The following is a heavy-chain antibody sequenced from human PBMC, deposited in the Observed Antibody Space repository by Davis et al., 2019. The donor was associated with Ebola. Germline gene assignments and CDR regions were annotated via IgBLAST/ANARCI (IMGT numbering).Heavy chain of an antibody. J-gene: IGHJ3*02. CDR1: GGSISSYY. D-gene: IGHD6-19*01. CDR3: ARVAVAGPFDAFDI. V-gene: IGHV4-59*01. Sequence: PGGSLSLTCTVSGGSISSYYWSWIRQPPGKGLEWIGYIYYSGSTNYNPSLKSRVTISVDTSKNQFSLKLSSVTAADTAVYYCARVAVAGPFDAFDIWGQGTMVTVSS. CDR2: IYYSGST.